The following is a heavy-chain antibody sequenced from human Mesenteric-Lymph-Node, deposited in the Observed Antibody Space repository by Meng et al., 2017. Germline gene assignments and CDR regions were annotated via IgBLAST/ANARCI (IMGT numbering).Heavy chain of an antibody. D-gene: IGHD3-22*01. J-gene: IGHJ4*02. CDR2: IIPIFGTA. V-gene: IGHV1-69*13. CDR1: GGTFSSYA. CDR3: ARDHYYDSSGYYRRGKAV. Sequence: SVKVSCKASGGTFSSYAISWVRQASGQGLEWMGGIIPIFGTANYAQKFQGRVTIIADESTSTAYMELSSLRSKDTAVYYCARDHYYDSSGYYRRGKAVWGQGTLVTVSS.